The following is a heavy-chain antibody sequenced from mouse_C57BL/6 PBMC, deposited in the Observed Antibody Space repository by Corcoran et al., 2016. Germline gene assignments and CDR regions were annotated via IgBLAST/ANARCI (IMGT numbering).Heavy chain of an antibody. J-gene: IGHJ4*01. V-gene: IGHV9-3*01. CDR3: AREMGLRYEYAMDY. CDR2: INTYSGVP. Sequence: QIQLVQSGPELKKPGETVKISCKASGYTFTTYGMSWVKQAPGKGLKWMGWINTYSGVPTYADDFKGRFAFSLETSASTAYLQINNLKNEDTATYFCAREMGLRYEYAMDYWGQGTSVTVSS. CDR1: GYTFTTYG. D-gene: IGHD1-1*01.